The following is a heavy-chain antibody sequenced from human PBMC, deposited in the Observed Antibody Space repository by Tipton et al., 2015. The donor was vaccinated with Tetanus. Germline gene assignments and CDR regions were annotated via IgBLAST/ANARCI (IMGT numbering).Heavy chain of an antibody. CDR3: ARGRERCRGTNCHRATDY. CDR2: IGDTEFVT. Sequence: VQLVQSGGGVVQSGRSLRLSCAASGFTFSSYPMHWVRQAPGKGLEWVSAIGDTEFVTYYADSLKGRFTISRDNSKNTLSLQMISLIAEDTAIYYCARGRERCRGTNCHRATDYWGQGTLVTVSS. V-gene: IGHV3-23*04. J-gene: IGHJ4*02. CDR1: GFTFSSYP. D-gene: IGHD2-2*01.